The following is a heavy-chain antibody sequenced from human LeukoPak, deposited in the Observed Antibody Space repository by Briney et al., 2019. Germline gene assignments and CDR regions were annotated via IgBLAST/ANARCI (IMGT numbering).Heavy chain of an antibody. Sequence: GGSLRLSCAASGFTFSSNYMSWVRQAPGKGLEWVSSISSSSSYIYYADSVKGRFTISRDNAKNSLYLQMNSLRAEDTAVYYCAREDYDYVWGSYRVFDYWGQGTLVTVSS. J-gene: IGHJ4*02. D-gene: IGHD3-16*02. V-gene: IGHV3-21*01. CDR1: GFTFSSNY. CDR2: ISSSSSYI. CDR3: AREDYDYVWGSYRVFDY.